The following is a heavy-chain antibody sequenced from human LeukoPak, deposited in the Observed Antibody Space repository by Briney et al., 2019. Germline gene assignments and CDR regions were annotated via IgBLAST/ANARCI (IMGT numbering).Heavy chain of an antibody. D-gene: IGHD1-26*01. V-gene: IGHV3-21*01. CDR2: MSSSSSYI. CDR3: ARVHIVGATPDY. Sequence: GGSLRLSCAASGFTFSSYSMNWVRQAPGKGLEWVSYMSSSSSYIYYADSVKGRFTISRDNAKNSLYLQMNSLRAEDTAVYYCARVHIVGATPDYWGQGTLVTVSS. CDR1: GFTFSSYS. J-gene: IGHJ4*02.